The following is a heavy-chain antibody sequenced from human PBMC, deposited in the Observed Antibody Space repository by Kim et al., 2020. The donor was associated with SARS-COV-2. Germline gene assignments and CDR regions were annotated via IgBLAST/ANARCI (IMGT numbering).Heavy chain of an antibody. D-gene: IGHD3-10*01. CDR1: GFTFSSYS. CDR2: ISSSSSTI. J-gene: IGHJ5*02. V-gene: IGHV3-48*04. Sequence: GGSLRLSCAASGFTFSSYSMNWVRQAPGKGLEWVSYISSSSSTIYYADSVKGRFTISRDNAKNSLYLQMNSLRAEDTAVYYCARAMVRGVRVNWFDPWGQGTLVTVSS. CDR3: ARAMVRGVRVNWFDP.